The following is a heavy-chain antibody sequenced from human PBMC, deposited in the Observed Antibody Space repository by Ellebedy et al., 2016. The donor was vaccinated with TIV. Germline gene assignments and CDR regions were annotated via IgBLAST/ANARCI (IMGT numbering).Heavy chain of an antibody. CDR2: ISGSGGST. Sequence: GESLKISCAASGFTFSSYAMSWVRQAPGKGLEWVSAISGSGGSTYYADSVKGRFTISRDNSKNTLYLQMNSLRAEDTAVYYCAKEAVVVVPAAIYGMDVWGQGTTVTVSS. D-gene: IGHD2-2*02. CDR1: GFTFSSYA. CDR3: AKEAVVVVPAAIYGMDV. J-gene: IGHJ6*02. V-gene: IGHV3-23*01.